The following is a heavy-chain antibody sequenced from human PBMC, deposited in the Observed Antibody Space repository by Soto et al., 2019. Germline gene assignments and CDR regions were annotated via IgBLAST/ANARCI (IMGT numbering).Heavy chain of an antibody. CDR2: IYPGDSDT. V-gene: IGHV5-51*01. J-gene: IGHJ5*02. Sequence: GESLKISCKGSGYSFTSYWIGWVRQMPGKGLEWMGIIYPGDSDTRYSPSFQVQVTISADKSISTAYLQWSSLKASDTAMYYCARRQYGSGSYYQKNNWFDPWGQGTLVTVSS. D-gene: IGHD3-10*01. CDR3: ARRQYGSGSYYQKNNWFDP. CDR1: GYSFTSYW.